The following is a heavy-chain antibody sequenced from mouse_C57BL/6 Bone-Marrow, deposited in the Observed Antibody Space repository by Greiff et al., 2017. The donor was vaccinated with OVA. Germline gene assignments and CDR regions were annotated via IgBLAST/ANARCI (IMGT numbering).Heavy chain of an antibody. D-gene: IGHD2-1*01. CDR2: IYPGGGYT. V-gene: IGHV1-63*01. Sequence: VQLQQSGAELVRPGTSVKMSCKASGYTFTNYWIGWAKQRPGHGLEWIGDIYPGGGYTDYNEKFKGKATLTADKSSSTAYMQLSSLTSEDSAIXDCARICNYNSFAYWGQGTTLTVSS. CDR3: ARICNYNSFAY. CDR1: GYTFTNYW. J-gene: IGHJ2*01.